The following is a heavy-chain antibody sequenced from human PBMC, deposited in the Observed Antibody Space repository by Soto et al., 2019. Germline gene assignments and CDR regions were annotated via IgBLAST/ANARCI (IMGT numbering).Heavy chain of an antibody. CDR3: AKVKASISGTPSGMDV. CDR2: ISGSGGST. J-gene: IGHJ6*02. CDR1: GFTFSSYA. Sequence: EVQLLESGGGLVQPGGSLRLSCAASGFTFSSYAMSWVRQAPGKGLEWVSAISGSGGSTYYADSVKGRFTIPRDNPKTTLYLQMNSLRAEDTAVYYCAKVKASISGTPSGMDVWGHGTTVTVSS. V-gene: IGHV3-23*01. D-gene: IGHD1-20*01.